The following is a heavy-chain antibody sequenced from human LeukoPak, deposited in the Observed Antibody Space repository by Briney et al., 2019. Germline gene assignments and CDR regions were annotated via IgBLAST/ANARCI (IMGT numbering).Heavy chain of an antibody. J-gene: IGHJ4*02. CDR2: ISATGGST. CDR3: AKSQYTFGKFDY. D-gene: IGHD5-18*01. CDR1: GFTFSNYP. V-gene: IGHV3-23*01. Sequence: PGGSLRLSCSAPGFTFSNYPMSSVRQAPGMGLEWVSSISATGGSTYYADSVKGRFTISRDNSKNTLYLHMNSLRAEDTAVYFCAKSQYTFGKFDYWGQGTLVTVSS.